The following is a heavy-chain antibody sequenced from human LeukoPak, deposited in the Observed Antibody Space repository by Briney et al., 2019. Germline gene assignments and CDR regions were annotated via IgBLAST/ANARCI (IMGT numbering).Heavy chain of an antibody. V-gene: IGHV3-33*06. CDR2: IWYDGSNK. J-gene: IGHJ4*02. Sequence: GASLRLSCAASGFTFSSYGMHWVRQAPGKGLEWVAVIWYDGSNKYYADSVRGRFTISRDNSKNTLYLQMNSLGAEGTAVYYCAKASGEMSGSLDCWGQGSLVTVSS. CDR3: AKASGEMSGSLDC. CDR1: GFTFSSYG. D-gene: IGHD5-24*01.